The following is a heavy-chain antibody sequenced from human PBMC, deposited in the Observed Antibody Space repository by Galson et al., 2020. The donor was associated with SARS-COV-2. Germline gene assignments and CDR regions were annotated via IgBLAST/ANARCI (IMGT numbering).Heavy chain of an antibody. CDR2: IIPIFGTA. CDR3: AGGEYYYDSSGYSRLDYYYGMDV. J-gene: IGHJ6*02. D-gene: IGHD3-22*01. Sequence: SVKVSCKASGGTFSSYAISWVRQAPGQGLEWMGGIIPIFGTANYAQKFQGRVTITADESTSTAYMELSSLRSEDTAVYYCAGGEYYYDSSGYSRLDYYYGMDVWGQGTTVTVSS. V-gene: IGHV1-69*13. CDR1: GGTFSSYA.